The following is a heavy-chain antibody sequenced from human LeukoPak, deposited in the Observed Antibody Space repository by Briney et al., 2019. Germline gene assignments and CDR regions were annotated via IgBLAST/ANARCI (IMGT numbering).Heavy chain of an antibody. CDR1: GGSISSYY. CDR3: AGTTPYDLTDY. D-gene: IGHD3/OR15-3a*01. J-gene: IGHJ4*02. V-gene: IGHV4-59*01. Sequence: PSGTLSLTCTVSGGSISSYYWSWIRQPPGKGLEWIGYIYYSGSTNYNPSLKSRVTISVDTSKNQFSLKLSSVTAADTAVHYCAGTTPYDLTDYWGQGTLVTVSS. CDR2: IYYSGST.